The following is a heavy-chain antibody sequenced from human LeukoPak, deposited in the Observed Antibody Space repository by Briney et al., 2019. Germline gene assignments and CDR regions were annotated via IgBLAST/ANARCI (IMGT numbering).Heavy chain of an antibody. CDR1: GFTVSSNY. CDR3: ARELFSGYYDY. Sequence: SGGSLRLSCAASGFTVSSNYMSWVRQAPGKGLEWVSVIYSGGSTYYADSVKGRFTISRDNSKNTLYLQMNSLRAEDTAVYYCARELFSGYYDYWGQGTLVTVSS. V-gene: IGHV3-53*01. J-gene: IGHJ4*02. CDR2: IYSGGST. D-gene: IGHD3-22*01.